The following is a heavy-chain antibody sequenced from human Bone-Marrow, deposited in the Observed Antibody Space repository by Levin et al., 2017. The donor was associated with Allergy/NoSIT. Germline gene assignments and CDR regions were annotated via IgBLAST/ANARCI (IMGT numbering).Heavy chain of an antibody. CDR3: ARHSPFSDYDILTGATLTVFDY. D-gene: IGHD3-9*01. Sequence: GESLKISCEGSGYIFSDFFISWVRQKPGKGLEWMGRIDPADSYTDYSSSFQGHVTISVDKVIRTAYLQWSSLKASDTAMYYCARHSPFSDYDILTGATLTVFDYWGRGTLVSVSS. CDR2: IDPADSYT. J-gene: IGHJ4*02. CDR1: GYIFSDFF. V-gene: IGHV5-10-1*01.